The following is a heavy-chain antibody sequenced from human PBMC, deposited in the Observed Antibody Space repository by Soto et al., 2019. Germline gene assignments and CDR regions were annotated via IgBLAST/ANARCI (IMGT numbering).Heavy chain of an antibody. CDR3: AKDQIIWKNDYAYCGMDV. CDR2: ISASNGNR. V-gene: IGHV1-18*01. CDR1: GYTFTSYG. J-gene: IGHJ6*02. Sequence: ASVKVSCKASGYTFTSYGISWVRQAPGQGPEWMGWISASNGNRKYAQKVQDRVTMTTDTSTSTAYMEVRSLRSDDTAVYYCAKDQIIWKNDYAYCGMDVWG. D-gene: IGHD1-1*01.